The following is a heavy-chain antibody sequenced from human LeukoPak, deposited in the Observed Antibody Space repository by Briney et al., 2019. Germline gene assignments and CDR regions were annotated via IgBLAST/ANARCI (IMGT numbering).Heavy chain of an antibody. J-gene: IGHJ4*02. D-gene: IGHD3-22*01. CDR1: GGSISSAY. Sequence: SETLSLTCTVSGGSISSAYWGCIRQPAGRGLEWIGRIYTSGSSNYNPSLNSRVTMSVDTSKNQFSLNLSSVTAADTAVYYCASDPHDSSGHYAVFDYWGQGTLVTVSS. CDR3: ASDPHDSSGHYAVFDY. V-gene: IGHV4-4*07. CDR2: IYTSGSS.